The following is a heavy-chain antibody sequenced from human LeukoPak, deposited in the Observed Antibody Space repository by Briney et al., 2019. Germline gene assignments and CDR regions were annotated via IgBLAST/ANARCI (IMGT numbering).Heavy chain of an antibody. D-gene: IGHD4-23*01. CDR3: ARRLATTVVTRRHYAMDV. CDR1: GYTFTGYY. Sequence: ASVKVSCKASGYTFTGYYMHWVRQAPGQGLEWMGWINPNSGGTNYAQKFQGRVTMTRDTSISTAYMELSRLRSDDTAVYYCARRLATTVVTRRHYAMDVWGQGTTVTVSS. V-gene: IGHV1-2*02. J-gene: IGHJ6*02. CDR2: INPNSGGT.